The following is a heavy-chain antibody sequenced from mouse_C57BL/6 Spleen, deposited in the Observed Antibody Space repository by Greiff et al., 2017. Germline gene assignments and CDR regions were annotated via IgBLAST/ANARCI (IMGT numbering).Heavy chain of an antibody. V-gene: IGHV1-82*01. CDR3: AREVYYYGSSYGYFDV. D-gene: IGHD1-1*01. CDR1: GYAFSSSW. CDR2: LYPGDGDT. J-gene: IGHJ1*03. Sequence: QVQLQQSGPELVKPGASVKISCKASGYAFSSSWMNWVKQRPGKGLEWIGRLYPGDGDTNYNGKFKGKATLTADKSSSTAYMQLSSLTSEDSAVYCCAREVYYYGSSYGYFDVWGTGTTVTVSS.